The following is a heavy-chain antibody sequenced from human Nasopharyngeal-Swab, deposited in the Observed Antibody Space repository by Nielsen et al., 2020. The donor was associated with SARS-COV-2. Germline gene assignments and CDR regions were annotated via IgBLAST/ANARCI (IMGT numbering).Heavy chain of an antibody. D-gene: IGHD5-24*01. V-gene: IGHV3-9*01. CDR1: GFTFDDYT. J-gene: IGHJ4*02. CDR2: INWNSGRK. CDR3: ARDSGDGYADY. Sequence: SLKISCAASGFTFDDYTMHWVRQPPGEGLEWVSGINWNSGRKGYADSVKGRFTISRDIAKNSLYLQMSSLRDDDTAVYYCARDSGDGYADYWGQGTLVTVS.